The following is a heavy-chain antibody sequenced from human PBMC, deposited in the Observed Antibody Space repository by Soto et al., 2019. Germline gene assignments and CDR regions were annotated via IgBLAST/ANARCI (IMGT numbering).Heavy chain of an antibody. CDR3: ASRRYGSSSFDY. D-gene: IGHD6-13*01. V-gene: IGHV3-11*06. Sequence: QVQLVESGGGLVKPGGSLRLSCAASGFTFSDYYMSWIRQAPGKGLEWVSYISSGSISTNYADSVKGRFTVSRDNAKNSLYLQMNSLRAEDTAVYYCASRRYGSSSFDYWGQGTLVTVSS. CDR1: GFTFSDYY. CDR2: ISSGSIST. J-gene: IGHJ4*02.